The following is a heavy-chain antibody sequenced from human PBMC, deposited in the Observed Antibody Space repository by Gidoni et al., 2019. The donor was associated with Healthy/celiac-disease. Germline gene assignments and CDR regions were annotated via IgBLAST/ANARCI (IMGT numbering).Heavy chain of an antibody. CDR1: GFTFSSYS. V-gene: IGHV3-21*01. CDR2: ISSSSSYI. D-gene: IGHD4-17*01. CDR3: ARAGPGYGDYVHVPDY. Sequence: EVQLVESGGGLVKPGGSLRLSCAASGFTFSSYSMNWVRQAPGKVLEWVSSISSSSSYIYYADSVKGRFTISRDNAKNSLYLQMNSLSAEDTAVYYCARAGPGYGDYVHVPDYWGQGTLVTVSS. J-gene: IGHJ4*02.